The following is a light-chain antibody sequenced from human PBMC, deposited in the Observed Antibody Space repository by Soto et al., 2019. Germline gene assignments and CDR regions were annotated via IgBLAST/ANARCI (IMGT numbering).Light chain of an antibody. Sequence: DIQMTQSPSTLSASVGDRVTITCRASQSISSWLAWYQKKPGKAPNLLIYKASSLESGVPSRFSGSGSGTEFTLSISSLQPGDFSTYYCQLYNSYPLTFGGGTKVEIK. CDR1: QSISSW. J-gene: IGKJ4*01. CDR2: KAS. V-gene: IGKV1-5*03. CDR3: QLYNSYPLT.